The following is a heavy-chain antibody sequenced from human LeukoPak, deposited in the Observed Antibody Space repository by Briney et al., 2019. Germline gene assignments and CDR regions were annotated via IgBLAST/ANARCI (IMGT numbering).Heavy chain of an antibody. CDR1: ADAFTHSC. J-gene: IGHJ4*02. Sequence: GASVKISCTASADAFTHSCFHWVRQTPRHGLQYLGIVDPSVATPTYAQRFQGRVTMTRDTSTRNIYMELRSLQPEDTAVYYCAGSRLRFLQWDYWGQGIVVSVSS. D-gene: IGHD3-3*01. V-gene: IGHV1-46*01. CDR2: VDPSVATP. CDR3: AGSRLRFLQWDY.